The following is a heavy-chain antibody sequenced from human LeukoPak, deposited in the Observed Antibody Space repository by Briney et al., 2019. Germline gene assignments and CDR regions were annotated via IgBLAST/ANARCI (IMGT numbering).Heavy chain of an antibody. J-gene: IGHJ4*02. CDR2: INHSGST. CDR1: GGSFSGYY. V-gene: IGHV4-34*01. D-gene: IGHD3-9*01. CDR3: ARVREDILTGYPYYFDY. Sequence: SETLSLTCAVYGGSFSGYYWSWIRQPPGKGLEWIGEINHSGSTNYNPSLKSRVTISVDTSKNQFSLKLSSVTAADTAVYYCARVREDILTGYPYYFDYWGQGTLVTVSS.